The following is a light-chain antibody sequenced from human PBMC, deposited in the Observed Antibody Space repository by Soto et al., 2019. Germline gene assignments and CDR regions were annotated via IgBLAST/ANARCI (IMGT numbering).Light chain of an antibody. CDR3: GPFTTSRIWV. V-gene: IGLV2-14*01. CDR2: GVS. Sequence: QSALTQPASVSGSPGQSITMSCTGSSSDFGDDKYVSWYQQQPGKGPNLLIYGVSKRPSGVSNRFSGSKSGNTASLTISGLQVEDGADYICGPFTTSRIWVFGGGTNLPVL. CDR1: SSDFGDDKY. J-gene: IGLJ3*02.